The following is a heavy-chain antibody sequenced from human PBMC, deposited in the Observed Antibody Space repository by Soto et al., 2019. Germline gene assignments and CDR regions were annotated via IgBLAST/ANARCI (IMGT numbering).Heavy chain of an antibody. CDR2: IIPILGIA. V-gene: IGHV1-69*02. CDR1: GGTFSTYS. CDR3: TIGSWSGEVFDI. D-gene: IGHD2-21*01. J-gene: IGHJ3*02. Sequence: QVQLVQSGAEVKKPGSSVKVSCKDSGGTFSTYSMFWVRQAPGQGLEWMGRIIPILGIANYAQKFQDRVTITADKSTSTAYMELSSLRSEDTALYFCTIGSWSGEVFDIWGQGIMVTVSS.